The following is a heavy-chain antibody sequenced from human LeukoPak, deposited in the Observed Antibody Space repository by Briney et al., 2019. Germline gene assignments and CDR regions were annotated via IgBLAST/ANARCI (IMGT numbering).Heavy chain of an antibody. V-gene: IGHV3-23*01. CDR3: AKGHRESSSFFDS. CDR1: SGFA. J-gene: IGHJ4*02. Sequence: GGSLRLSCAAFSGFAMSWVRQAPGKRLEWVSAINGRGDDTYYPDSVRGRFTISRDNSNNTLYLQMNSLRADDTAVYYCAKGHRESSSFFDSWGQGIPVTVSS. CDR2: INGRGDDT.